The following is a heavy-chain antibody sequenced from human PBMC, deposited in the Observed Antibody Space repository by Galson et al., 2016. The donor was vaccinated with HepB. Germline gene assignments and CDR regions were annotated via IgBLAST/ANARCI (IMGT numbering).Heavy chain of an antibody. Sequence: SLRLSCAASGFTFSNYAMGWVRQAPGKGLEWVSVIRGSGGGTYRADSVRGRFAISRDNSENTLFLQMSTLRADDTAVYYCAKFNDWDFIGRFPDHWGQGTLVTVSS. CDR3: AKFNDWDFIGRFPDH. V-gene: IGHV3-23*01. CDR2: IRGSGGGT. CDR1: GFTFSNYA. D-gene: IGHD2/OR15-2a*01. J-gene: IGHJ4*02.